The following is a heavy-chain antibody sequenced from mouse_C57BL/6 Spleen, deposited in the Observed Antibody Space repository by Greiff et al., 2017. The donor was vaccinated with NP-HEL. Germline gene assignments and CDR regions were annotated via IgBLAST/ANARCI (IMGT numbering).Heavy chain of an antibody. CDR3: TFRVVV. D-gene: IGHD3-3*01. V-gene: IGHV14-4*01. J-gene: IGHJ1*03. CDR2: IDPENGDT. Sequence: EVMLVESGAELVRPGASVKLSCTASGFNIKDDYMHWVKQRPEQGLEWIGWIDPENGDTEYASKFQGKATITADTSSNTAYLQLSSLTSEDTAVYYCTFRVVVWGTGTTVTVSS. CDR1: GFNIKDDY.